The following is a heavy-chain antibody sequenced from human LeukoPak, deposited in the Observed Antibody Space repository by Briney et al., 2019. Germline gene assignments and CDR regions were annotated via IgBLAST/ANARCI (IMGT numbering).Heavy chain of an antibody. CDR1: GFTFSSYA. D-gene: IGHD2-21*02. CDR3: AKDHVVVVTAIRHGYFDC. V-gene: IGHV3-23*01. CDR2: ISGSGGST. Sequence: GGSLRLSCAASGFTFSSYAMSWVRQAPGKGLEWVSAISGSGGSTYYADSVKGRFTISRDNSKNTLYLQMNSLRAEDTAVYYCAKDHVVVVTAIRHGYFDCWGQGTLVTVSS. J-gene: IGHJ4*02.